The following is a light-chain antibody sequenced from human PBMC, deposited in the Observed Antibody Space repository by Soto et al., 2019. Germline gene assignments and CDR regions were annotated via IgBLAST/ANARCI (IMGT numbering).Light chain of an antibody. CDR3: SSYKSSSTLFV. V-gene: IGLV2-14*03. Sequence: QSVLTQPASVSGSPGQSITISCTGTSSDVGGYNYVSWYQQHPGKAPKLMIYDVSARPSGVSNRFSGSKSVNTASLTISGLQAEDEADYYCSSYKSSSTLFVFGTGTKLTVL. CDR2: DVS. J-gene: IGLJ1*01. CDR1: SSDVGGYNY.